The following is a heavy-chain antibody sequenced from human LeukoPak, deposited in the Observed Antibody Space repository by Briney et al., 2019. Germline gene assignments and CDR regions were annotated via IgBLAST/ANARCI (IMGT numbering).Heavy chain of an antibody. J-gene: IGHJ1*01. V-gene: IGHV3-74*01. CDR1: GFTFSRYW. CDR3: ARAPSEVGGYYPEYFRH. D-gene: IGHD3-22*01. CDR2: IKSDGKT. Sequence: GGSVRLSCAASGFTFSRYWMHWVRQAPGKGLVWVSRIKSDGKTNYADSVKGRFTISRDNAKNTVSLQMDSLRAEDTGVYYCARAPSEVGGYYPEYFRHWGQGTLVTVSS.